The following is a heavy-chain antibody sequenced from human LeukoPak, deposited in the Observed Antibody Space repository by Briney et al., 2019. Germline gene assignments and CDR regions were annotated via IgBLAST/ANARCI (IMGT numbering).Heavy chain of an antibody. D-gene: IGHD3-10*01. Sequence: GGSLRLSCAASGFTFSSYAMVWVRQAPGKGLQWVSGIGRTGANTYYADSVKGRFTNSRDNSKNTLYLQMNSLRAEDTAVYYCAKYFPGSGDFLWGGGTLVTVPS. V-gene: IGHV3-23*01. J-gene: IGHJ2*01. CDR2: IGRTGANT. CDR3: AKYFPGSGDFL. CDR1: GFTFSSYA.